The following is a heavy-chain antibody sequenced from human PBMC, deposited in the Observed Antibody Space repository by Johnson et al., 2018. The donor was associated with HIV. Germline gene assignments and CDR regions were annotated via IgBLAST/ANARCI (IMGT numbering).Heavy chain of an antibody. V-gene: IGHV3-30*02. Sequence: MHLVESGGGVVQPGGSLRLSCAASGFTFSSYGMHWVRQAPGKGLEWVAFIRYDGSNKYYTESVKGRFTISRDNSKNTLYLQMNSLRTEDTAVYYCAKGLTGYSGYEKGGHAFDIWGQGTMVTVSS. CDR2: IRYDGSNK. CDR3: AKGLTGYSGYEKGGHAFDI. D-gene: IGHD5-12*01. J-gene: IGHJ3*02. CDR1: GFTFSSYG.